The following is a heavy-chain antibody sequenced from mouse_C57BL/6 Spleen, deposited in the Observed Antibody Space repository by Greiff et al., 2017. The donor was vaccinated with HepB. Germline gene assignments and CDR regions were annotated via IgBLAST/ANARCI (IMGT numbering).Heavy chain of an antibody. CDR3: TSNYGSSFSWFAY. CDR1: GFTFSDAW. Sequence: EVKVVESGGGLVQPGGSMKLSCAASGFTFSDAWMDWVRQSPEKGLEWVAEIRNKANNHATYYAESVKGRFTISRDDSKSSVYLQMNSLRAEDTGIYYCTSNYGSSFSWFAYWGQGTLVTVSA. J-gene: IGHJ3*01. D-gene: IGHD1-1*01. CDR2: IRNKANNHAT. V-gene: IGHV6-6*01.